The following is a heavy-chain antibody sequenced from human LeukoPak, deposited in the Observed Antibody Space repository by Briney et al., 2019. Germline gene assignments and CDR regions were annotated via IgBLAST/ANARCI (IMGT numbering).Heavy chain of an antibody. CDR1: GGTFSSYA. D-gene: IGHD3-3*01. J-gene: IGHJ4*02. CDR3: AHSPPSPSLRFLEWLSAPFDY. CDR2: IIPIFGTA. V-gene: IGHV1-69*01. Sequence: SVKVSCKASGGTFSSYAISWVRQAPGQGLEWMGGIIPIFGTANYAQKFQGRVTITPDESTSTAYMELSSLRSEDTAVYYCAHSPPSPSLRFLEWLSAPFDYWGQGTLVTVSS.